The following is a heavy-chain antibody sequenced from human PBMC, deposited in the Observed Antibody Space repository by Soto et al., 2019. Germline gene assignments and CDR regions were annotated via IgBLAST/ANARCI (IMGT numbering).Heavy chain of an antibody. Sequence: PSETLSLTCTVSGGSISSYYWSWIRQPPGKGLEWIGYIYYSGSTNYNPSLKSRVTISVDTSKNQFSLKLSSVTAADTAVYYCAREEPYYDFWRVRKANWFDPWGQGTLVTVSS. J-gene: IGHJ5*02. CDR3: AREEPYYDFWRVRKANWFDP. D-gene: IGHD3-3*01. CDR2: IYYSGST. V-gene: IGHV4-59*01. CDR1: GGSISSYY.